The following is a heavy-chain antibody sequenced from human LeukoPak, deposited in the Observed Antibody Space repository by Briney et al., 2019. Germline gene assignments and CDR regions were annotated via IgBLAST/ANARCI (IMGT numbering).Heavy chain of an antibody. CDR3: ARDYSSGYSRAHDAFDI. Sequence: SVKVSCKASGGTFSSYAISWVRQAPGQGLEWMGGIIPIFGTANYAQKSQGRVTITADESTSTAYMELSSLRSEDTAVYYCARDYSSGYSRAHDAFDIWAKGQWSPSLQ. J-gene: IGHJ3*02. CDR1: GGTFSSYA. CDR2: IIPIFGTA. D-gene: IGHD3-22*01. V-gene: IGHV1-69*01.